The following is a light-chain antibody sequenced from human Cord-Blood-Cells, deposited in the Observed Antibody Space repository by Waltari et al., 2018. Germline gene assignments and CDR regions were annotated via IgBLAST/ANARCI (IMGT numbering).Light chain of an antibody. CDR3: QAWDSSNVV. Sequence: SYELTQPHSVSVSPGQTASITCSGDKLGDKYACWYHQKPGQSPLLVIYQDSKPPSGIPERFSGSNAGNTATLTISGTQAMDEADYYCQAWDSSNVVFGGGTKLTVL. V-gene: IGLV3-1*01. J-gene: IGLJ2*01. CDR2: QDS. CDR1: KLGDKY.